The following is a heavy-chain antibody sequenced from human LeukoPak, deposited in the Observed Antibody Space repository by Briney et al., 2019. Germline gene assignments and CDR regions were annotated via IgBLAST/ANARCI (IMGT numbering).Heavy chain of an antibody. Sequence: PGGSLRLSCAASGFTVSSNYMSWVRQAPGKGLEWVSAIYTGGSTYYAGSVKGRFTISRDNSKNTLYLQMNSLRAEDTAVYYCARKAQTGSHSGPFDIWGQGTLVTVSS. J-gene: IGHJ3*02. CDR1: GFTVSSNY. D-gene: IGHD1-26*01. CDR2: IYTGGST. V-gene: IGHV3-66*01. CDR3: ARKAQTGSHSGPFDI.